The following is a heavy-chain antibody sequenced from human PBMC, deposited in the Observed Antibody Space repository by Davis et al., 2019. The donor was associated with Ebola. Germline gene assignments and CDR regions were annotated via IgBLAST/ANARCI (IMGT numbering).Heavy chain of an antibody. CDR3: ARYGDYGGGWFDP. J-gene: IGHJ5*02. V-gene: IGHV1-46*03. CDR1: GYTFTSYD. Sequence: ASVKVSCKASGYTFTSYDINWVRQASGQGLEWMGIINPSGGSTSYAQKFQGRVTMTRDTSTSTVYMELSSLRSEDTAVYYCARYGDYGGGWFDPWGQGTLVTVSS. D-gene: IGHD4-17*01. CDR2: INPSGGST.